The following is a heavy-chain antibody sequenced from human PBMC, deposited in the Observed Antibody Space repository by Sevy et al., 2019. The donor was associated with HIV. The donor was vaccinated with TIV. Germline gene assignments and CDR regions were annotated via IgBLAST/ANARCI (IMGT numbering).Heavy chain of an antibody. V-gene: IGHV3-49*04. CDR2: LKSKADGGTV. CDR3: TRWKGLHSIFDY. Sequence: GGSLRLSCTTSGFTFGDYAINWVRQAPGKGLEWVAFLKSKADGGTVDNPASVKGRLTTSRDDSKSIAYMQMNDLTTEDKGVYYCTRWKGLHSIFDYWGQGALVTVSS. CDR1: GFTFGDYA. J-gene: IGHJ4*02. D-gene: IGHD2-21*01.